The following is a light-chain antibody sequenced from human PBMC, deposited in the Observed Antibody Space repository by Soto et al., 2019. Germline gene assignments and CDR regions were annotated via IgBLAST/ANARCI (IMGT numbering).Light chain of an antibody. CDR3: CSYAGNSNLV. V-gene: IGLV2-23*01. J-gene: IGLJ3*02. CDR2: EGS. Sequence: QSALTQPASVSGSPGQSITISCTGTSGDVGTYNLVSWYQQHPGKAPKLLIYEGSKRPSGVSNRFSGSKSGNTASLTIYGLQAEDEADYYCCSYAGNSNLVFGGGTKLTVL. CDR1: SGDVGTYNL.